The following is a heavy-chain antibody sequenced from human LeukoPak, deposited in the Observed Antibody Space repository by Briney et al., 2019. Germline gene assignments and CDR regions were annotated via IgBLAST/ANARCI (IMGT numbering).Heavy chain of an antibody. CDR3: AKLRSGTIAAGNY. V-gene: IGHV3-48*01. Sequence: PGGSLRLSCAASGFTFSSYSMNWVRQAPGKGLEWVSYISSSSSTIYYADSVKGRFTISRDNAKNSLYLQMNSLRAEDTAVYYCAKLRSGTIAAGNYWGQGTLVTVSS. CDR2: ISSSSSTI. CDR1: GFTFSSYS. J-gene: IGHJ4*02. D-gene: IGHD6-13*01.